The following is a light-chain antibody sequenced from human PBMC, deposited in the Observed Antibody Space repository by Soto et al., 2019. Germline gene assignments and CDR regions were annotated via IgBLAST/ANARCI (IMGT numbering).Light chain of an antibody. CDR2: EVN. CDR1: SSDVGGYNY. CDR3: SSYAGSSTFYV. J-gene: IGLJ1*01. V-gene: IGLV2-8*01. Sequence: QSALTQPPSASGSPGQSVAISCTGTSSDVGGYNYVSWYQQHPGKAPKLMIYEVNKRPSGVPDRFSGSRSGNTASLTISGLQAEDEADYYCSSYAGSSTFYVFGTGTKVTVL.